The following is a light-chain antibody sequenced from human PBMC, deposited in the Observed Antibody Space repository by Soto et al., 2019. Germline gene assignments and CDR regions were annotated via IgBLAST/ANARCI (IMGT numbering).Light chain of an antibody. CDR2: AAS. V-gene: IGKV1-9*01. CDR1: QGISGY. J-gene: IGKJ4*01. Sequence: IQLTQSPSSLSASVGDRVTITCRASQGISGYLAWYQQKPGKAPNLLIYAASTLHSGVPSRFSGSGSGTYFTLTISSLQPEDFATYYCQQLNDYPLTFGGGTKVEIK. CDR3: QQLNDYPLT.